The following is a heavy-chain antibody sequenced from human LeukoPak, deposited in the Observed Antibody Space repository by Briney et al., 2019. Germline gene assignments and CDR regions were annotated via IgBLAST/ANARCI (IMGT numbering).Heavy chain of an antibody. Sequence: MASETLSLTCAVYGGSFSGYYWSWIRQPPGKGLEWIGEINHSGSTNYNPSLKSRVTISVDTSKNQFSLKLSSVTAADTAVYYCARGPRIAARSYYYYYYMDVWGKGTTVTVSS. CDR2: INHSGST. J-gene: IGHJ6*03. D-gene: IGHD6-6*01. CDR1: GGSFSGYY. CDR3: ARGPRIAARSYYYYYYMDV. V-gene: IGHV4-34*01.